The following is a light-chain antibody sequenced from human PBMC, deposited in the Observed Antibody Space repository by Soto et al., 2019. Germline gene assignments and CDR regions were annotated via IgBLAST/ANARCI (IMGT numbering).Light chain of an antibody. CDR1: QSVSSPY. J-gene: IGKJ1*01. CDR2: ATS. CDR3: QQYGYSPRT. V-gene: IGKV3-20*01. Sequence: ELTQSPGTLSLSPGERATLSCRASQSVSSPYLAWYQQRPGQAPRLLIYATSTMATGLPDRFSGSGSGTEFTLTINSLEPEDFAAYYCQQYGYSPRTFGQGTKVEFK.